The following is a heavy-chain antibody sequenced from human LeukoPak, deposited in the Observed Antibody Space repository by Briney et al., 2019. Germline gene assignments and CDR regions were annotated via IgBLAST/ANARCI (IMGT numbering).Heavy chain of an antibody. D-gene: IGHD3-16*01. Sequence: SETLSLTCTVSGGSISSYYWSWIRQPPRKGLEWIGYIYYSGSTNYNPSLKSRVTISVDTSKNQFSLKLSSVTAADTAVYYCARGKSYGDWYFDLWGRGTLVTVSS. CDR3: ARGKSYGDWYFDL. V-gene: IGHV4-59*01. CDR2: IYYSGST. J-gene: IGHJ2*01. CDR1: GGSISSYY.